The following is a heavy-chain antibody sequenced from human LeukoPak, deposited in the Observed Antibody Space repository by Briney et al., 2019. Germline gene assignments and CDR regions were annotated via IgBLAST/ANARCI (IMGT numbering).Heavy chain of an antibody. CDR1: GFSISSGHY. CDR2: VYQSGTT. Sequence: SETLSLTCTVSGFSISSGHYWGWVRQPPGAGLEWIGSVYQSGTTYHNPSLKSRVPTSVDMSKNQFSLRLRPVTAADTAVYYCARIFIRNGYSSYFDCWGQGTLVTVSS. V-gene: IGHV4-38-2*02. D-gene: IGHD5-18*01. CDR3: ARIFIRNGYSSYFDC. J-gene: IGHJ4*02.